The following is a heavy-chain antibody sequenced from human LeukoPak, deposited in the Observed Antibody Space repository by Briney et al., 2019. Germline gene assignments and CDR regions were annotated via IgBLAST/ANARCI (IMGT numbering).Heavy chain of an antibody. CDR3: AKEWAHDYNDY. J-gene: IGHJ4*02. D-gene: IGHD1-26*01. CDR1: GFTFSSYA. CDR2: MSCSGGST. Sequence: GGSVRLSCAASGFTFSSYAMSWGRQAPGQGLGWVSAMSCSGGSTYYADSVKCRFTISRDNSKTPLYLQMTSLRADDTAVSYCAKEWAHDYNDYWGQGTLVTVSS. V-gene: IGHV3-23*01.